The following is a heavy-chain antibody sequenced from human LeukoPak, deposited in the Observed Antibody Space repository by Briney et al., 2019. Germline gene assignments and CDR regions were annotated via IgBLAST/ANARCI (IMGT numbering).Heavy chain of an antibody. D-gene: IGHD2-2*01. V-gene: IGHV3-30*02. CDR3: AKGYCSSTTCSVDY. CDR1: GFTFSSYA. Sequence: PGGSLRLSCAASGFTFSSYAMSWVRQAPGKGLEWVAFIRHDGSNKYYADSVKGRFTISRDNSKNTLYLQMNSLRAEDTAVYYCAKGYCSSTTCSVDYWGQGTLVTVSS. CDR2: IRHDGSNK. J-gene: IGHJ4*02.